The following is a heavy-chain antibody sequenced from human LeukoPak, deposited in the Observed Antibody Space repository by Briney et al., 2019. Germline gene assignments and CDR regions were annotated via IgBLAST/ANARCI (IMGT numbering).Heavy chain of an antibody. D-gene: IGHD1-26*01. CDR3: ARGSGSYSRARPFDY. CDR1: GGSFSGYY. Sequence: PSETLSLTCAVYGGSFSGYYWSWIRQPPGKGLEWIGEINHSGSTNYNPSLKSRVTISVDTSKNPFSLKLSSVTAADTAVYYCARGSGSYSRARPFDYWGQGTLVTVSS. CDR2: INHSGST. J-gene: IGHJ4*02. V-gene: IGHV4-34*01.